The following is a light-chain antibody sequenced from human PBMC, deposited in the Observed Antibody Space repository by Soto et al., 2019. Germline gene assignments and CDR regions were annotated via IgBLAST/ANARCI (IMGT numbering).Light chain of an antibody. V-gene: IGKV3-15*01. CDR1: QSVSSN. CDR2: GAS. J-gene: IGKJ1*01. Sequence: EIVMTQSPATLSVSPGESATLSCRASQSVSSNLAWYQHKPGQAPRLLIYGASTRATGIPARFSGSGSGTEFTLTISSLQSEDFAVYYCQQYNNWPRTFGQGTKVEIK. CDR3: QQYNNWPRT.